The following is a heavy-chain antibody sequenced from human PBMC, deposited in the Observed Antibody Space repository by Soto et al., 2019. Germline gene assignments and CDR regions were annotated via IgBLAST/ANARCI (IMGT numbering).Heavy chain of an antibody. V-gene: IGHV5-51*01. D-gene: IGHD3-22*01. CDR1: GDRFTSYW. CDR2: IYPGDSDT. CDR3: ATSYSYYYDSSGHDAFDI. J-gene: IGHJ3*02. Sequence: PGESLKISCKGSGDRFTSYWIGWVRQMPGKGLEWMGIIYPGDSDTRYSPSFQGQVTISADKSISTAYLQWSSLKASDTAMYYCATSYSYYYDSSGHDAFDIWGQGTMVTVSS.